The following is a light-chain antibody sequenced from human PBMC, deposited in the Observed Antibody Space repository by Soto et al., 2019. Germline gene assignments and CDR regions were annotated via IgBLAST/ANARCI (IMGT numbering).Light chain of an antibody. CDR1: QSVSSRS. J-gene: IGKJ1*01. CDR3: QQYGSSLLT. Sequence: EIVLTQSPGTLSLSPGERATLSCRASQSVSSRSLAWYQQKPGQAPRLLIYGASSRATGIPDRFSGSGSGTDFTLTISRLEPEDFAVYYCQQYGSSLLTFGQGTKVEIK. V-gene: IGKV3-20*01. CDR2: GAS.